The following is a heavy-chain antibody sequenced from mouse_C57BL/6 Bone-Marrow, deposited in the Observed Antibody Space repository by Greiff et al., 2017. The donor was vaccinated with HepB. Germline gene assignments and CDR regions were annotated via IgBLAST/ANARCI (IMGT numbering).Heavy chain of an antibody. V-gene: IGHV1-64*01. Sequence: VQLRQPGAELVKPGASVKLSCKASGYTFTSYWMHWVKQRPGQGLEWIGMIHPNSGSTNYNEKFKSKATLTVDKSSSTAYMQLSSLTSEDSAVYYCARGPFHYYGSGGFAYWGQGTLVTVSA. J-gene: IGHJ3*01. CDR2: IHPNSGST. CDR1: GYTFTSYW. CDR3: ARGPFHYYGSGGFAY. D-gene: IGHD1-1*01.